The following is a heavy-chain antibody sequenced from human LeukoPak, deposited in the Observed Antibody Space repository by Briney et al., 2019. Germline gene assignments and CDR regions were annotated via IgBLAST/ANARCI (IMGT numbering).Heavy chain of an antibody. Sequence: NPSETLSLTCTVSGASISDYYYSTIRQPPGKGLEWIGYIYYSGSTNYNPSLQSRVTISVDTSKNQFSMRLSSVTAADTVVYYCARCLAAQKFDYWGQGTLVTVSS. CDR2: IYYSGST. D-gene: IGHD6-6*01. J-gene: IGHJ4*02. V-gene: IGHV4-59*01. CDR3: ARCLAAQKFDY. CDR1: GASISDYY.